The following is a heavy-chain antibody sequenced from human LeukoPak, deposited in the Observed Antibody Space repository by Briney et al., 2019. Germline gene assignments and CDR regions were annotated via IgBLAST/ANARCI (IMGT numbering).Heavy chain of an antibody. CDR3: AKDRIRFLEWLFDY. Sequence: GRSLRLPCAASGFTFSSYGMHWVRQAPGKGLEWVAVISYDGSNKYYADSVKGRFTISRDNSKNTLYLQMNSLRAEDTAVYYCAKDRIRFLEWLFDYWGQGTLVTVSS. CDR2: ISYDGSNK. CDR1: GFTFSSYG. V-gene: IGHV3-30*18. D-gene: IGHD3-3*01. J-gene: IGHJ4*02.